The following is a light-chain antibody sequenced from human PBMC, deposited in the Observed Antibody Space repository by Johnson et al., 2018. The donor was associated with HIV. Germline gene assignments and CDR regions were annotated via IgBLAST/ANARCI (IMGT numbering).Light chain of an antibody. CDR1: SSNIGNKY. V-gene: IGLV1-51*02. CDR3: GTWDTSLSAGGV. Sequence: QSVLTQPPSVSAAPGQKVTISCSGSSSNIGNKYVSWYQQLPGTAPKLLIYENTKRPSGIPERFSGSKSGTSATLGITGLQTGDEADYYCGTWDTSLSAGGVFGSGTKVTVL. CDR2: ENT. J-gene: IGLJ1*01.